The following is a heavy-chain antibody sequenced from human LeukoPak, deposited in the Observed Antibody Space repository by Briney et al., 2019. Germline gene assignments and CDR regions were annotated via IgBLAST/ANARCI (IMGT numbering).Heavy chain of an antibody. V-gene: IGHV4-39*01. D-gene: IGHD2-15*01. CDR3: AMTLGYCSGGSCYWAALDI. CDR2: IYYSGST. J-gene: IGHJ3*02. CDR1: GGSISSSSYY. Sequence: SETLSLTCTVSGGSISSSSYYWGWIRQPPGKGLEWIGSIYYSGSTYYNPSLKSRVTISIDTSKNQFSLKLSSVTAADTAVYYCAMTLGYCSGGSCYWAALDIWGQGTMVTVSS.